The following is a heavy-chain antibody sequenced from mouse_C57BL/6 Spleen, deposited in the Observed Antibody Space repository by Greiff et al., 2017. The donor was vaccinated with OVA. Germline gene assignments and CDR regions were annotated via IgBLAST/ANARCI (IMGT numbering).Heavy chain of an antibody. D-gene: IGHD1-1*01. V-gene: IGHV1-26*01. J-gene: IGHJ3*01. CDR1: GYTFTDYY. CDR3: ARRGVDGFAY. CDR2: INPNNGGT. Sequence: VQLQQSGPELVKPGASVKISCKASGYTFTDYYMNWVKQSHGKSLEWIGDINPNNGGTSYNQKFKGKATLTVDKSSSTAYMELRSLTSEDSAVYYCARRGVDGFAYWGQGTLVTVSA.